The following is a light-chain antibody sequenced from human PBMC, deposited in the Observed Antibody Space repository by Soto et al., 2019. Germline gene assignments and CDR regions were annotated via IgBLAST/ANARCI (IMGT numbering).Light chain of an antibody. CDR1: QDISGR. Sequence: IQMTQTPSSVSASVGDRVSVTCRASQDISGRLAWFQQKPGKAPKLLIYAASSLQSGVPARSSGSGSGTDFTLTISSLQPEDFVTYYCQQSYSTPITFGQRRRLEI. J-gene: IGKJ5*01. V-gene: IGKV1-12*01. CDR3: QQSYSTPIT. CDR2: AAS.